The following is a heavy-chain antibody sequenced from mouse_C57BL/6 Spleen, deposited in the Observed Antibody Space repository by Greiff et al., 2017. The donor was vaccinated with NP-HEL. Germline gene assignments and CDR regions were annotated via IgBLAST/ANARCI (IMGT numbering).Heavy chain of an antibody. V-gene: IGHV5-16*01. CDR1: GFTFSDYY. CDR2: INYDGSST. CDR3: ARRVSSYYFDY. D-gene: IGHD6-2*01. J-gene: IGHJ2*01. Sequence: EVQLVESEGGLVQPGSSMKLSCTASGFTFSDYYMAWVRQVPEKGLEWVANINYDGSSTYYLDSLKSRFIISRDNAKNILYLQMSSLKSEDTATYYCARRVSSYYFDYWGQGTTLTASS.